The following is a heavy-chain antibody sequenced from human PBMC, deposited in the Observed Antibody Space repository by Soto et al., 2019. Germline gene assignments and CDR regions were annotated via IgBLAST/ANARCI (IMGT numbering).Heavy chain of an antibody. D-gene: IGHD6-13*01. V-gene: IGHV4-34*01. CDR3: ARGRSAAAGDFDY. CDR2: INHSGST. Sequence: PSETLSLTCAVYGGSFSGYYWSWIRQPPVKGLEWIGEINHSGSTNYNPSLKSRVTISVDTSKNQFSLKLSSVTAADTAVYYCARGRSAAAGDFDYWGQGTLVTVSS. J-gene: IGHJ4*02. CDR1: GGSFSGYY.